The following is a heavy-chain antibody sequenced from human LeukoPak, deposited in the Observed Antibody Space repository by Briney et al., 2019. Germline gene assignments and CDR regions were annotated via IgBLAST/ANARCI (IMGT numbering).Heavy chain of an antibody. D-gene: IGHD3-10*01. Sequence: GGSLRLSCAGSGFSFSSYEMKWVRQAPGKGLEWVSYISSSGGTRYYADSVKGRFTMSRDNAKNSLYLQMNSLRAEDTAVYYCARDSSMLRGPLVIYYFDFWGQGTLVTVSS. CDR2: ISSSGGTR. J-gene: IGHJ4*02. V-gene: IGHV3-48*03. CDR1: GFSFSSYE. CDR3: ARDSSMLRGPLVIYYFDF.